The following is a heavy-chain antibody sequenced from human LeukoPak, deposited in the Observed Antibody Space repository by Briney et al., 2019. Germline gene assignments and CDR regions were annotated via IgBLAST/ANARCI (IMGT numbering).Heavy chain of an antibody. CDR3: ATSSDSIAAALLDY. CDR1: GYTLTELS. J-gene: IGHJ4*02. CDR2: FDPEDGET. V-gene: IGHV1-24*01. D-gene: IGHD6-13*01. Sequence: ASVKVSCKVSGYTLTELSMHWVRQAPGKGLEWMGGFDPEDGETIYAQKFQGRVTMTEDTSTDTAYMELSSLRSEDTAVYYCATSSDSIAAALLDYWGQGTLVTVSS.